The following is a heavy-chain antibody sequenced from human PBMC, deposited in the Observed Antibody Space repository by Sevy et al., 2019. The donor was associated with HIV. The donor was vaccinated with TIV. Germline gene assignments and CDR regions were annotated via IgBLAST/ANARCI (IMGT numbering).Heavy chain of an antibody. CDR1: GFTFSKYW. Sequence: GGSLRLSCAASGFTFSKYWMSWVRQAPGKGLEWVANINQDGSEKYYVDSVKGRFTISRDNGKNSRYLQMNSLRAEDTAIYYCARETGSPHLDYRGRGTTDTLYS. CDR3: ARETGSPHLDY. D-gene: IGHD3-10*01. J-gene: IGHJ4*02. CDR2: INQDGSEK. V-gene: IGHV3-7*01.